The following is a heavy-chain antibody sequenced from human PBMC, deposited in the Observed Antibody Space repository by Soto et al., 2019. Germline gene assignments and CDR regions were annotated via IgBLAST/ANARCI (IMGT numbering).Heavy chain of an antibody. CDR2: IVVGSGNI. CDR3: AADSYRSSTSCSRYYYYYGMDV. J-gene: IGHJ6*02. V-gene: IGHV1-58*01. CDR1: GFTFTSSA. D-gene: IGHD2-2*01. Sequence: SVKVSCKASGFTFTSSAVQWVRQARGQRLEWLGRIVVGSGNINYAQKFQERVTITRDMSTSTASMELSSLRSEDTAVYYCAADSYRSSTSCSRYYYYYGMDVWGQGTTVTVSS.